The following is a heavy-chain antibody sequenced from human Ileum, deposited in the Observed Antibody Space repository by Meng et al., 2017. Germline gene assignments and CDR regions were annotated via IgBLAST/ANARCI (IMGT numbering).Heavy chain of an antibody. D-gene: IGHD5-24*01. Sequence: GGSLRLSCRASGFTFSSYGMSWVRQAPGKGLEWVSFISGSAGWTNYADSVKDRFTISRDTSKNTVDLQMNSLRVEDTAVYYCAKDGATTAGFMDVWGLGTTVTVSS. CDR3: AKDGATTAGFMDV. CDR2: ISGSAGWT. J-gene: IGHJ6*02. CDR1: GFTFSSYG. V-gene: IGHV3-23*01.